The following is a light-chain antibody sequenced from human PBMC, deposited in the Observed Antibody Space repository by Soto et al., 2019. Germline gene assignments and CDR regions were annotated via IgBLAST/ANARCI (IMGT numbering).Light chain of an antibody. CDR3: QQYGRSQT. V-gene: IGKV3-20*01. CDR1: QRVSSDS. CDR2: STS. Sequence: TNSADTLSLSPGERATLSGRASQRVSSDSLAWYQQQPGQAPRLLIYSTSNRATGIPDRFSGSGSGTDFTLTIRRLEPEDFALYYCQQYGRSQTFGQGTKVDI. J-gene: IGKJ1*01.